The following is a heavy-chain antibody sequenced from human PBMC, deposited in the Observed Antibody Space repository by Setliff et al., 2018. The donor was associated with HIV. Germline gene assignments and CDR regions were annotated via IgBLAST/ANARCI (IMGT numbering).Heavy chain of an antibody. Sequence: SETLSLTCTVSSGSISSGTYYWSWIRQYPGKGLEWIGYIDYSGSAFYNPSLKSRITISRDTSKNQFSLKLSSVTAADTALYYCAVDSTTDAFDIWGQGTMVTVSS. CDR1: SGSISSGTYY. D-gene: IGHD3-22*01. CDR3: AVDSTTDAFDI. J-gene: IGHJ3*02. CDR2: IDYSGSA. V-gene: IGHV4-31*03.